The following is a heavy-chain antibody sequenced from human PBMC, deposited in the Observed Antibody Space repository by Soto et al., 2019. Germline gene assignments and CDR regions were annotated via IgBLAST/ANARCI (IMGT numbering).Heavy chain of an antibody. J-gene: IGHJ3*02. CDR1: GFTFSSYG. V-gene: IGHV3-30*18. CDR2: ISYDGSNK. CDR3: AKPDGDSAFDI. Sequence: GGSLRLSCAASGFTFSSYGMHWVRQAPGKGLEWVAVISYDGSNKYYADSVKGRFTISRDNSKNTLYLQMNSLRAEDTAVYYCAKPDGDSAFDIWGQGTMVTVSS. D-gene: IGHD4-17*01.